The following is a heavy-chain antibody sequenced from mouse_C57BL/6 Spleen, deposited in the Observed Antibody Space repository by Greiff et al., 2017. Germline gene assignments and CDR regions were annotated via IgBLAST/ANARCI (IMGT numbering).Heavy chain of an antibody. J-gene: IGHJ4*01. Sequence: EVKLMESGGGLVKPGGSLKLSCAASGFTFSDYGMHWVRQAPEKGLEWVAYISSGSSTIYYADTVKGRFTISRDNAKNTLFLQMTSLRSEYTAMYYCARGGNYDMDYWGQGTSVTVSS. V-gene: IGHV5-17*01. CDR3: ARGGNYDMDY. CDR2: ISSGSSTI. CDR1: GFTFSDYG. D-gene: IGHD1-1*02.